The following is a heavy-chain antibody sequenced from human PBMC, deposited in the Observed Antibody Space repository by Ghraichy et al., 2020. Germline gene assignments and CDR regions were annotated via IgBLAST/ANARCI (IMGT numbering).Heavy chain of an antibody. D-gene: IGHD6-6*01. CDR3: ASIYSSSGDYYYYGMDV. Sequence: SETLSLTCAVYGGSFSGYYWSWIRQPPGKGLEWIGEINHSGSTNYNPSLKSRVTISVDTSKNQFSLKLSSVTAADTAVYYCASIYSSSGDYYYYGMDVWGQGTTVTVSS. J-gene: IGHJ6*02. CDR1: GGSFSGYY. CDR2: INHSGST. V-gene: IGHV4-34*01.